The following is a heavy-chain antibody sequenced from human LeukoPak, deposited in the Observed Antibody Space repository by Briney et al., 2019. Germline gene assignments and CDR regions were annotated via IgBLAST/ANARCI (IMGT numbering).Heavy chain of an antibody. CDR3: ANINIGDS. CDR1: GFTFSRYW. J-gene: IGHJ4*02. Sequence: GGSLRLSCAASGFTFSRYWMHWGRQAPGKGLVWVSHINPDGRSTTYADSVKGRFTISRDNAQNTLYLQMNSLRAEDTAVYYCANINIGDSWGQGTLVTVSS. CDR2: INPDGRST. V-gene: IGHV3-74*01.